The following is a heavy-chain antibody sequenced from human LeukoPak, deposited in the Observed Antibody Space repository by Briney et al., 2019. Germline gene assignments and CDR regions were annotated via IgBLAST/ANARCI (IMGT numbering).Heavy chain of an antibody. CDR3: GGGGFGEAYYYYYYMDV. D-gene: IGHD3-10*01. CDR2: ISGSGGST. V-gene: IGHV3-23*01. Sequence: GGSLRLSCAASGFTFSSYAMSWVRQAPGKGLEWVSAISGSGGSTYYADSVKGRFTISRDNSKKTLYLQMDSPRGEDTAVYYCGGGGFGEAYYYYYYMDVWGKGTTVTVSS. J-gene: IGHJ6*03. CDR1: GFTFSSYA.